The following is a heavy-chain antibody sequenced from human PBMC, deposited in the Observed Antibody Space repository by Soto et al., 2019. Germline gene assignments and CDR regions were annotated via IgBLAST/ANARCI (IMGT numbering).Heavy chain of an antibody. CDR2: ISAHNGNT. Sequence: GASVKVSCKASGYTFTSYGISWVRQAPGQGLEWMGWISAHNGNTNYAQKLQGRVTMTTDTSTSTAYMELRSLRSDDTAVYYCARNGNSYGQADYFDYWGQGTLVTVSS. CDR3: ARNGNSYGQADYFDY. J-gene: IGHJ4*02. V-gene: IGHV1-18*01. CDR1: GYTFTSYG. D-gene: IGHD5-18*01.